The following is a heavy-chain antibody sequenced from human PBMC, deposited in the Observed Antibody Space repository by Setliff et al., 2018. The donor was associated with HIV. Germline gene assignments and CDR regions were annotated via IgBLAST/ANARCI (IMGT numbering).Heavy chain of an antibody. CDR3: ASGEDSGTYGEPYDS. D-gene: IGHD1-26*01. CDR1: GDSIISSRNF. J-gene: IGHJ4*02. V-gene: IGHV4-39*01. Sequence: SETLSLTCTVSGDSIISSRNFWGWIRQPPGKGLEWIGNIRSSGSTYYNPSLKSRVFISVDLSINQFSLKLHSVTAADTAVYYCASGEDSGTYGEPYDSWGQGALGTVSS. CDR2: IRSSGST.